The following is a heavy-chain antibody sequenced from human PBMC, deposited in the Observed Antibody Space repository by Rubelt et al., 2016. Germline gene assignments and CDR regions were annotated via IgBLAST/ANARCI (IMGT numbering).Heavy chain of an antibody. CDR1: GGSFSGHY. D-gene: IGHD3-10*01. CDR2: INHSGST. Sequence: QVQLQQWGAGLLKPSETLSLTCAVYGGSFSGHYWSWIRQPPGKGLEWIGEINHSGSTNYNPSLKSRVTVSVDTSKNQFALKLSSATAADAAVYYCARGGRYYGSGSYQRHNWFDPWGQGTLVTVSS. CDR3: ARGGRYYGSGSYQRHNWFDP. V-gene: IGHV4-34*01. J-gene: IGHJ5*02.